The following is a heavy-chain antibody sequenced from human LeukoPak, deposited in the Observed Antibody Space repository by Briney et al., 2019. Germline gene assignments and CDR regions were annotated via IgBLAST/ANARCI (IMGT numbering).Heavy chain of an antibody. V-gene: IGHV3-30*02. CDR3: AKEKVADFDY. D-gene: IGHD2-15*01. CDR2: IWYEGSNK. J-gene: IGHJ4*02. CDR1: GFTFSSYG. Sequence: GGSLRLSCAAAGFTFSSYGMHWVRQAAGKGLEWVAFIWYEGSNKYYAGSVKGRFTISRDHSKNTLYLQMNSLRPEDPAVYYCAKEKVADFDYWGQGTLVTVSS.